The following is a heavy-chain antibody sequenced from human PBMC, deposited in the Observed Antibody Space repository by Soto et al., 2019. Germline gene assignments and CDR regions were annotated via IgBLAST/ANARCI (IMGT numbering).Heavy chain of an antibody. CDR3: VRADLQQHFDL. D-gene: IGHD6-13*01. Sequence: VQLVQSGPEVKKPGASVKVSCKASGYTFTSYYMHWVRQAPEQGLQWMGIISPSGDATTYAQNFQGRVSMTRDTSTSTLYMELSNLRSDDTAMYYCVRADLQQHFDLWGQGTLVSVSA. CDR2: ISPSGDAT. CDR1: GYTFTSYY. J-gene: IGHJ4*02. V-gene: IGHV1-46*01.